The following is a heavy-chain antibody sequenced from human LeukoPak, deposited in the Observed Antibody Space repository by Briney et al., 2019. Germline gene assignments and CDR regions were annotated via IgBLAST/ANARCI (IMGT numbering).Heavy chain of an antibody. D-gene: IGHD1-1*01. CDR3: ARGVPGYNSVSNPFDY. V-gene: IGHV4-59*01. CDR2: IYYSAST. CDR1: GGSISSYY. Sequence: SETLSLTCTVSGGSISSYYWSWIRQPPGKGLEWIGCIYYSASTNYNPSPKSRVTISGDTSKNQFSLKLTSLTAADTAVYYCARGVPGYNSVSNPFDYWGQGTLVTVSS. J-gene: IGHJ4*02.